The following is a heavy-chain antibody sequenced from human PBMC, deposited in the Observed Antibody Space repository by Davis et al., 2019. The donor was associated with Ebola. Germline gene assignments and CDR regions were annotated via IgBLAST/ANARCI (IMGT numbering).Heavy chain of an antibody. CDR1: GFTFSSYW. V-gene: IGHV3-74*01. CDR2: INSDGSST. CDR3: ARDGYYDSSGLDY. D-gene: IGHD3-22*01. J-gene: IGHJ4*02. Sequence: GESLKISCAASGFTFSSYWMHWVRQAPGKGLVWVSRINSDGSSTSYADSVKGRFTISRDNAKNTLYLQMNSLRAEDTAVYYCARDGYYDSSGLDYWGQGTLVTVSS.